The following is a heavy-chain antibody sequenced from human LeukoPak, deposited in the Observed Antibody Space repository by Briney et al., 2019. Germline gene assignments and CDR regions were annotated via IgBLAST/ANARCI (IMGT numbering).Heavy chain of an antibody. Sequence: PGGSLRLSCAASGLTFSSYAMSWVRQAPGKGLEWVSAISGSGGSTYYADSVKGRFTISRDNSKNTLYLQMNSLRAEDTAVYYRAKGGPYYYGSGSYLYYFDYWGQGTLVTVSS. J-gene: IGHJ4*02. CDR1: GLTFSSYA. D-gene: IGHD3-10*01. CDR3: AKGGPYYYGSGSYLYYFDY. CDR2: ISGSGGST. V-gene: IGHV3-23*01.